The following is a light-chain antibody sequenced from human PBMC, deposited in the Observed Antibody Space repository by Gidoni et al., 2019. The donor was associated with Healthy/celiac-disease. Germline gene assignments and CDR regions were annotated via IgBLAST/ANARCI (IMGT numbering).Light chain of an antibody. J-gene: IGKJ5*01. Sequence: AIQLTPSPSSLAASVGDRVTITCRASHGISSALAWYQQKPGKAPKLLIYDASSLESGVPSRCIGSGSGTDFTLTISSLQPEDFSTYYCQQFNSYPLITFGQGTRLEIK. CDR2: DAS. CDR1: HGISSA. V-gene: IGKV1-13*02. CDR3: QQFNSYPLIT.